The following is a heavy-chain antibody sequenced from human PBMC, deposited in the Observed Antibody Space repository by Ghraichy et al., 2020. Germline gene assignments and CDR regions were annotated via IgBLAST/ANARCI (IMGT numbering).Heavy chain of an antibody. V-gene: IGHV3-21*01. J-gene: IGHJ3*02. D-gene: IGHD3-22*01. Sequence: GGSLRLSCAASGFTFSSYSMNWVRQAPGKGLESVSSISSSSSYIYYADSVKGRFTISRDNAKNSLYLQMNSLRAEDTAVYYCARGGSGYNAFDIWGQGTMVTVSS. CDR2: ISSSSSYI. CDR1: GFTFSSYS. CDR3: ARGGSGYNAFDI.